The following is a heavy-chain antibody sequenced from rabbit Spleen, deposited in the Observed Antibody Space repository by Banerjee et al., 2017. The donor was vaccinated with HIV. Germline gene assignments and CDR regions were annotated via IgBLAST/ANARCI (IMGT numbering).Heavy chain of an antibody. D-gene: IGHD8-1*01. Sequence: QQQLEESGGGLVKPGGTLTLTCKASGIDFSSYYYMCWVRQAPGKGLEWIACIDSGNSGFTYFASWAKGRFTISKTSSTTVTLQMTSLTAADTATYFCARDSGSSFSSYGMDLWGPGTLVTVS. CDR3: ARDSGSSFSSYGMDL. CDR1: GIDFSSYYY. V-gene: IGHV1S45*01. J-gene: IGHJ6*01. CDR2: IDSGNSGFT.